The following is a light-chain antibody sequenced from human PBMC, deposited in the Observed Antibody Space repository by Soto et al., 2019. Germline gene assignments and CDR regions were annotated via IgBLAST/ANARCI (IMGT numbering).Light chain of an antibody. CDR3: QQSNSFSYT. CDR1: QGIDNW. CDR2: AAS. J-gene: IGKJ2*01. Sequence: DIQMTQSPSSVSASVGDRVTITCRASQGIDNWLAWYQWKPGRAPKLLIYAASSLQDAVPSRFSGRGSGTDFSLTISSLQPEDFATYYCQQSNSFSYTFVQGTKLDSK. V-gene: IGKV1D-12*01.